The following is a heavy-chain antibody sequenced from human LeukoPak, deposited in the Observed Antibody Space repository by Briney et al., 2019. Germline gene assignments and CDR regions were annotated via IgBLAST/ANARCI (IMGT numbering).Heavy chain of an antibody. Sequence: GGSLRLSCAASGLTFSSYTMSWVRQAPGKGLEWVSTITTSDGNTYYADSVKGRFTVSRDNSKNTLFLQMNSLRAEDTAVYYCARDQEAFDYWGQGTLVTVSS. V-gene: IGHV3-23*01. CDR1: GLTFSSYT. J-gene: IGHJ4*02. CDR2: ITTSDGNT. CDR3: ARDQEAFDY.